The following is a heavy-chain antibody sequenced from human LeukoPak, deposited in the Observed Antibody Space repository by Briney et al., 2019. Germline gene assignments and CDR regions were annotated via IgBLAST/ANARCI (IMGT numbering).Heavy chain of an antibody. CDR1: GGSISSGSYY. D-gene: IGHD3-3*01. CDR2: IYTSGST. CDR3: ARGRYDFWSGSRHLDY. J-gene: IGHJ4*02. Sequence: PSETLSLTCTVSGGSISSGSYYWSWVRQPAGKGLEWIGRIYTSGSTNYNPSLKSRVTISLDTSKNQFSLKLSSVTAADTAVYYCARGRYDFWSGSRHLDYWGQGTLVTVSS. V-gene: IGHV4-61*02.